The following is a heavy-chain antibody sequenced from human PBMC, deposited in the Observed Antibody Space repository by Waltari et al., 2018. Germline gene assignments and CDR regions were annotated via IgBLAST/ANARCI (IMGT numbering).Heavy chain of an antibody. CDR1: GGSISSSSYY. CDR2: IYYSGST. J-gene: IGHJ4*02. CDR3: ASLFYYDRPY. Sequence: QLQLQESGPGLVKPSETLSLTCTVSGGSISSSSYYWGWIRQPPGKGLGWIGSIYYSGSTYYSPSLKSRVTISVDTSKNQFSLKLSSVTAADTAVYYCASLFYYDRPYWGQGTLVTVSS. D-gene: IGHD3-16*01. V-gene: IGHV4-39*01.